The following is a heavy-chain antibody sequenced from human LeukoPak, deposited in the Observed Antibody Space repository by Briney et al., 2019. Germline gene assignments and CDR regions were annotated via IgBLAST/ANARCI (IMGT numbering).Heavy chain of an antibody. Sequence: SETLSLTCTVSGGSISSSSYYWGWIRQPPGKGLEWIGSIYYSGSTYYNPSLKSRVTISVDTSKNQFSLKLSSVTAADTAVYYCARAASFSSQPTTVAGGDYWGQGTLVTVSS. V-gene: IGHV4-39*07. CDR1: GGSISSSSYY. D-gene: IGHD4-23*01. CDR2: IYYSGST. CDR3: ARAASFSSQPTTVAGGDY. J-gene: IGHJ4*02.